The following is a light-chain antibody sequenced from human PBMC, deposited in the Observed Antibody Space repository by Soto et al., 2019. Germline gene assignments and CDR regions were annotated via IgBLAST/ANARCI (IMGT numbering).Light chain of an antibody. CDR3: QSYDSSLSGWV. J-gene: IGLJ3*02. CDR2: GNS. Sequence: QSVLTQPPSVSGAPGQSVTISCTGSSSNIGAGYDVHWYQQLPGTAPKLLIYGNSNRPSGVPDRFSGSKSVTSASLAITGLQAEDEADYYCQSYDSSLSGWVFGGGTKLNVL. V-gene: IGLV1-40*01. CDR1: SSNIGAGYD.